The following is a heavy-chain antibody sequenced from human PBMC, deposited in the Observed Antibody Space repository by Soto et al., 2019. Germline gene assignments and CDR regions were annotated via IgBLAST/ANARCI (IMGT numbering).Heavy chain of an antibody. CDR2: INHTGGT. D-gene: IGHD3-3*01. CDR3: ATRITVFGLLIPPFDP. CDR1: GGSINGYY. Sequence: PSETLSLTCAVYGGSINGYYWKWIRQPPGKGLEWIGEINHTGGTHYNPSLKSRVTMSVDTSKNQFSLRLSSVTAADTAIYYCATRITVFGLLIPPFDPWGQGTQVTVSS. V-gene: IGHV4-34*01. J-gene: IGHJ5*02.